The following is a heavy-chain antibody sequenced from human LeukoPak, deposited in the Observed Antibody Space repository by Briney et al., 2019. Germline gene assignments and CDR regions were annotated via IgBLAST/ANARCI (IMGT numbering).Heavy chain of an antibody. D-gene: IGHD5-12*01. CDR3: AYGYIGYDYCFDY. V-gene: IGHV3-30*02. Sequence: PGGSLRLSCAASGFTFSSYGMHWVRQAPGKGLEWVAFIRYDGSNKYYADSVKGRFTISRDNSKNTLYLQMNSLRAEDTAVYYCAYGYIGYDYCFDYWGQGTLVTVSS. J-gene: IGHJ4*02. CDR1: GFTFSSYG. CDR2: IRYDGSNK.